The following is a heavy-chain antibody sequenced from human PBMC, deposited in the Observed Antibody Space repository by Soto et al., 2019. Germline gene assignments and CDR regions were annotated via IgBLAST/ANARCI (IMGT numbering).Heavy chain of an antibody. D-gene: IGHD3-16*02. J-gene: IGHJ5*02. CDR2: IYYSGST. V-gene: IGHV4-59*01. Sequence: SETLSLTCTVSGGSISSYYWSWIRQPPGKGLEWIGYIYYSGSTNYNPSLKSRVTISVDTSKNQFSLKLRSVTAADTALYYCVRGGSYRDWFDHWGQGILVTVSS. CDR1: GGSISSYY. CDR3: VRGGSYRDWFDH.